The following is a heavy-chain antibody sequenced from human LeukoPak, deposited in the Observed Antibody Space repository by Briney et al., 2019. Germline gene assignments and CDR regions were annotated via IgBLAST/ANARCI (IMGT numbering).Heavy chain of an antibody. CDR1: GFTFSSYA. CDR3: ARSSYLTKPPDY. Sequence: PGGSLRLSCAASGFTFSSYAKHWVRQAPGKGLELVAIISYDGSNKYYADSVKGRFTISRDNSKNTLYLQMDSLTPEDSAVYFCARSSYLTKPPDYWGQGTLVTVSS. CDR2: ISYDGSNK. V-gene: IGHV3-30*04. J-gene: IGHJ4*02. D-gene: IGHD6-6*01.